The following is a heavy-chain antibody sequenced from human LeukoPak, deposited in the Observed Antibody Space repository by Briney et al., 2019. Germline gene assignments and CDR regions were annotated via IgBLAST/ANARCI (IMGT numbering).Heavy chain of an antibody. CDR3: ARSGYCSGGNCYSGWYFDL. CDR2: IYYSGST. V-gene: IGHV4-31*03. CDR1: GGSISSADYF. J-gene: IGHJ2*01. Sequence: SETLSLTCTVSGGSISSADYFWSWIRQHPGKGLEWIGYIYYSGSTYYNPSLKSRVTISIDTSKNQFSLRLSSVTAADTAVYSCARSGYCSGGNCYSGWYFDLWGRSTLVTVSS. D-gene: IGHD2-15*01.